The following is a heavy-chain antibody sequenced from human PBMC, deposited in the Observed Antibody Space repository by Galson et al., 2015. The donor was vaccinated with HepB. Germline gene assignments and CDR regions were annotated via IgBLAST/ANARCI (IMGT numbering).Heavy chain of an antibody. CDR1: GFTFSSYA. CDR2: ISGSGGST. D-gene: IGHD5-24*01. J-gene: IGHJ4*02. V-gene: IGHV3-23*01. Sequence: SLRLSCAASGFTFSSYAMSWVRQAPGQGLEWVSAISGSGGSTYYADSVKGRFTISRDNSKNTLYLQMNSLRAEDTAVYYCAKPKEGLVGDGHYFDSWGQGTLVTASS. CDR3: AKPKEGLVGDGHYFDS.